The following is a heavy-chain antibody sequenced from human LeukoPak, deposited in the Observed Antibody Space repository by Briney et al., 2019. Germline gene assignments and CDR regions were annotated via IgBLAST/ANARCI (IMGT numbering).Heavy chain of an antibody. CDR3: ATASGPHFPDY. CDR2: INPNSGGT. D-gene: IGHD3-3*01. Sequence: GASVKVSCKASGYTFTGYYMHWVRQAPGQGLEWMGRINPNSGGTNYAQKFQGRVTMTEDTSTDTAYMELSSLRSEDTAVYYCATASGPHFPDYWGQGTLVTVSS. V-gene: IGHV1-2*06. CDR1: GYTFTGYY. J-gene: IGHJ4*02.